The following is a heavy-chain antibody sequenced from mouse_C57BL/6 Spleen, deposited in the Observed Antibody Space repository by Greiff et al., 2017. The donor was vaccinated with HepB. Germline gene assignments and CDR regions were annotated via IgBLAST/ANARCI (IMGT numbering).Heavy chain of an antibody. CDR3: ARADIYYGNFELAY. CDR1: GYSFTSYY. V-gene: IGHV1-66*01. D-gene: IGHD2-1*01. Sequence: QVQLQHSGPELVKPGASVKISCKASGYSFTSYYIHWVKQRPGQGLEWIGWIYPGSGNTKYNEKFKGKATLTADTSSSTAYMQLSSLTSEDSAVYYCARADIYYGNFELAYWGQGTLVTVSA. CDR2: IYPGSGNT. J-gene: IGHJ3*01.